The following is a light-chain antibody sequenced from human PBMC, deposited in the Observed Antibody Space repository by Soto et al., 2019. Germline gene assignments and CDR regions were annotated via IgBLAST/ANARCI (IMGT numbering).Light chain of an antibody. CDR2: GAS. J-gene: IGKJ1*01. Sequence: EVVLTQSPGTLSLSPGERATLSCRASQSVSSNSLAWYQQKPGQAPRLLIYGASSRATGIPDRFSGSGSGTDFTLTINRLEPEDFAVYYCQQFGSSSWTFGQGTKVEI. V-gene: IGKV3-20*01. CDR3: QQFGSSSWT. CDR1: QSVSSNS.